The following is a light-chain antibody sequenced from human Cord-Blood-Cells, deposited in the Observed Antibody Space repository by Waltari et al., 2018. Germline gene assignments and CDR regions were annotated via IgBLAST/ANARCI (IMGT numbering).Light chain of an antibody. CDR1: RRDVGGYNH. Sequence: QPALTQPRSVSGSPGHSLTISCTGTRRDVGGYNHVTCYLQHPGKAPKLMIYDVSKRPSGVPDHSSLSKSGHTASLTISGLQAEDEADYYCCSYAGSYLFGGGAKLTVL. J-gene: IGLJ2*01. CDR2: DVS. V-gene: IGLV2-11*01. CDR3: CSYAGSYL.